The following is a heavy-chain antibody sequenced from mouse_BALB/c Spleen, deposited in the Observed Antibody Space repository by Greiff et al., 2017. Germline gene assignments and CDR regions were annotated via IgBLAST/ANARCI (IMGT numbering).Heavy chain of an antibody. J-gene: IGHJ3*01. CDR2: ISSGSSTI. CDR3: AREGIYYGPWFAY. D-gene: IGHD2-1*01. Sequence: DVMLVESGGGLVQPGGSRKLSCAASGFTFSSFGMHWVRQAPEKGLEWVAYISSGSSTIYYADTVKGRFTISRDNPKNTLFLQMTSLRSEDTAMYYCAREGIYYGPWFAYWGQGTLVTVSA. CDR1: GFTFSSFG. V-gene: IGHV5-17*02.